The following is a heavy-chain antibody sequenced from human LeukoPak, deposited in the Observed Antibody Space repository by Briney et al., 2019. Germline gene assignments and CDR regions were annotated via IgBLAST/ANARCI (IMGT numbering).Heavy chain of an antibody. V-gene: IGHV1-69*02. CDR1: GGTFSSYT. CDR2: IIPILSIA. CDR3: ASTNSRGYSYGSGLDY. D-gene: IGHD5-18*01. J-gene: IGHJ4*02. Sequence: SVKVSCKASGGTFSSYTISWVRQAPGQGLEWMGRIIPILSIANYAQKFQGRVTITADKSTSTAYMELSSLRSEDTAVYYCASTNSRGYSYGSGLDYWGQGTLVTVSS.